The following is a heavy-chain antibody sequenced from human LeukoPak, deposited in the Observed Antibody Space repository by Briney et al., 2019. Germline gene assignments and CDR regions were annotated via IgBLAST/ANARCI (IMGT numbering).Heavy chain of an antibody. D-gene: IGHD4/OR15-4a*01. J-gene: IGHJ3*02. V-gene: IGHV3-21*01. CDR3: TRDPPNALGAFDI. CDR1: GFTFSSYS. Sequence: GGSLRLSCAASGFTFSSYSMNWVRQAPGKGLEWVSSISSSSSYIYYADSVKGRFTISRDNAKNSLYLQMNSLRAEDTAVYYCTRDPPNALGAFDIWGQGTMVTVSS. CDR2: ISSSSSYI.